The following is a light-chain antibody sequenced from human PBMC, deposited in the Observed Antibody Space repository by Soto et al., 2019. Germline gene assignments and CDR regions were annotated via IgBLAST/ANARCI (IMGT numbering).Light chain of an antibody. Sequence: EIVLTQTPATLSLSPGARATLSCRASQSINRYLAWYQQKPGQAPRLLLYYASNRAAGIPARFSGSASGTDFTLPISSLEPEDFAVYYGQQRSNWPPITFGQGTRLEIK. J-gene: IGKJ5*01. CDR3: QQRSNWPPIT. V-gene: IGKV3-11*01. CDR2: YAS. CDR1: QSINRY.